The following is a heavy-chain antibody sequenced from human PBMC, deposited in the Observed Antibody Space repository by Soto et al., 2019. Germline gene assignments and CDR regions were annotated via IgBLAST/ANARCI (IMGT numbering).Heavy chain of an antibody. CDR3: VIGAGWIIDY. CDR1: GFIFSSYW. D-gene: IGHD5-12*01. Sequence: EVQLVESGGGLVQPGGSLRLSCADSGFIFSSYWMNWVRQAPGKGLEWVANMKQDGSEKYYVDSVKGRFTISTDNAKNSVYLQMNSLRGEHMAASYCVIGAGWIIDYWGQGILVTVSS. CDR2: MKQDGSEK. J-gene: IGHJ4*02. V-gene: IGHV3-7*01.